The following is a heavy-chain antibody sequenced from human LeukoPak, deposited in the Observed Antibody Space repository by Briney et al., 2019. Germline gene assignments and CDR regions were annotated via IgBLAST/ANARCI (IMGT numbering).Heavy chain of an antibody. D-gene: IGHD4-11*01. V-gene: IGHV4-39*07. J-gene: IGHJ6*03. CDR3: ARAYSNYGLYYYYYMDV. CDR1: GGSISSSSYY. CDR2: IYYSGST. Sequence: SETLSLTCTVSGGSISSSSYYWGWIRQPPGKGLEWIGSIYYSGSTYYNPSLKSRVTISVDTSKNQFSLKLSSVTAADTAVYYCARAYSNYGLYYYYYMDVWGKGTTVTVSS.